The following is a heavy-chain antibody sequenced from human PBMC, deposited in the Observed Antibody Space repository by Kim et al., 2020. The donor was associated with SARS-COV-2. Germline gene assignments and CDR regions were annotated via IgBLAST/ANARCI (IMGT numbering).Heavy chain of an antibody. CDR1: GGSISSSSYY. CDR2: IYYSGST. D-gene: IGHD3-9*01. Sequence: SETLSLTCTVSGGSISSSSYYWGWIRQPPGKGLEWIGSIYYSGSTYYNPSLKSRVTISVDTSKNQFSLKLSSVTAADTAVYYCASRRLQEYYDILTGYYAGWYFDLWGRGTLVTVSS. J-gene: IGHJ2*01. CDR3: ASRRLQEYYDILTGYYAGWYFDL. V-gene: IGHV4-39*01.